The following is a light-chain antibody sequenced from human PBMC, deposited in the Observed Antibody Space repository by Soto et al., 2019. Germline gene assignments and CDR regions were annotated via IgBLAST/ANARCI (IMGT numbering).Light chain of an antibody. CDR2: AAS. CDR3: QKYNSAPLT. Sequence: DIQMTQSPSSLSASVGDRVTITCRASQGIGNYLAWYQQKPGKVPKLLIYAASTLQSGVPSRFSGSGSGTDFTLTISSLQPADVATYYCQKYNSAPLTFGGGTKVEIK. V-gene: IGKV1-27*01. J-gene: IGKJ4*01. CDR1: QGIGNY.